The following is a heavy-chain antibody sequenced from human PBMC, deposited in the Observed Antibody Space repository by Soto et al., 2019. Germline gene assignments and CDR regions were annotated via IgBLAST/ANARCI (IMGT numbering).Heavy chain of an antibody. Sequence: ASVKVSCKASGYTFTSYDINWVRQATGQGLEWMGWINPNTGYTDYAQKFQDRVTMTGNTSITTAYMELSSLRSEDTAVYYCVRGRVMIAFGVVIVIDYWGQGSPVTVSS. V-gene: IGHV1-8*01. CDR3: VRGRVMIAFGVVIVIDY. CDR2: INPNTGYT. CDR1: GYTFTSYD. J-gene: IGHJ4*02. D-gene: IGHD3-16*02.